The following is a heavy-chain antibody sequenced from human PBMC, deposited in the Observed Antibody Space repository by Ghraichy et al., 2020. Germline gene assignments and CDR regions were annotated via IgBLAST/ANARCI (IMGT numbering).Heavy chain of an antibody. CDR3: ARWIGTGWPNYFDY. CDR1: DGSIISSYY. V-gene: IGHV4-39*01. CDR2: FYYSGST. Sequence: SETLSLTCTVSDGSIISSYYWGWVRQPPGKGLEWIGSFYYSGSTYYTPSLKSRVSISVDTSKNQFSLKLNSVTAADTAVYYCARWIGTGWPNYFDYWGQGTLVTVSS. D-gene: IGHD6-19*01. J-gene: IGHJ4*02.